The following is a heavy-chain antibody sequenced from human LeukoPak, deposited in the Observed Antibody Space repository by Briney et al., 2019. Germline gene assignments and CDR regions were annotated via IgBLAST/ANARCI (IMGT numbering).Heavy chain of an antibody. CDR2: IYYSGST. CDR1: GGSISSGGYY. Sequence: SETLSLTCTVSGGSISSGGYYWSWTRQHPGKGLEWIGYIYYSGSTYYNPSLKSRVTISVDTSKNQFSLKLSSVTAADTAVYYCAIAAAGYWFDPWGQGTLVTVSS. J-gene: IGHJ5*02. V-gene: IGHV4-31*03. D-gene: IGHD6-13*01. CDR3: AIAAAGYWFDP.